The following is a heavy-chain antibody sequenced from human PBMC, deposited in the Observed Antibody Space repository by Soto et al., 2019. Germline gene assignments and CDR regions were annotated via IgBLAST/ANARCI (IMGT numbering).Heavy chain of an antibody. CDR1: GFTFDDYA. V-gene: IGHV3-9*01. D-gene: IGHD3-16*02. J-gene: IGHJ4*02. Sequence: EVQLVESGGGLVQPGRSLRLSCAASGFTFDDYAMHWVRQAPGKGLEWVSGISWNSGSIGYADSVKGRFTISRDNAKNSLYLQMNSLRAEDTALYYCAKDPSLHGLYYFDYWGQGTLVTVSS. CDR3: AKDPSLHGLYYFDY. CDR2: ISWNSGSI.